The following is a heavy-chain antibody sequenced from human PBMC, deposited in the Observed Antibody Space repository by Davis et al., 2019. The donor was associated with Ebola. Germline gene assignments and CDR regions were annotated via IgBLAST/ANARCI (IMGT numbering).Heavy chain of an antibody. CDR2: IKQGGSEK. D-gene: IGHD5-12*01. CDR1: GFTFSSYW. J-gene: IGHJ4*02. V-gene: IGHV3-7*01. Sequence: GGSLRLSCAASGFTFSSYWMSWVRQAPGKGLEWVANIKQGGSEKYYVDSVKGRFTISRDNAKNSLYLQMNSLRAEDTAVYYCAKDGRYSGYRMDYWGQGTLVTVSS. CDR3: AKDGRYSGYRMDY.